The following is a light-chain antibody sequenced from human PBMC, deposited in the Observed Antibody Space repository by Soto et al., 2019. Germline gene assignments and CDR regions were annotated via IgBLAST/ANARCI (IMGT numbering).Light chain of an antibody. J-gene: IGLJ1*01. CDR3: SSYTSTNTPYV. CDR1: SSVVGAYYF. V-gene: IGLV2-14*01. CDR2: EVT. Sequence: QSALTQPVSVSGSPGQPITISCTGSSSVVGAYYFVSSYQHRPGKAHKLILYEVTTRAAGISSRFSGSTSGNTASLTIYGLQADDEAYYYCSSYTSTNTPYVLGTGTKVTVL.